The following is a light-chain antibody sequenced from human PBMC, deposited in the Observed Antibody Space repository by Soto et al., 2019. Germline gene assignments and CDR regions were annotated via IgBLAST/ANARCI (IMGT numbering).Light chain of an antibody. J-gene: IGKJ4*01. CDR2: ASS. V-gene: IGKV1-9*01. CDR3: QQLNSYHRT. CDR1: QGISSY. Sequence: DIQLTHSPSFLSASVRDRVTITCRASQGISSYLAWYQQKPGKAPKLLIYASSTLQSGVPSRFRGSGSGKELTLTISSLQPEDFATYHFQQLNSYHRTFGGWTKVDIX.